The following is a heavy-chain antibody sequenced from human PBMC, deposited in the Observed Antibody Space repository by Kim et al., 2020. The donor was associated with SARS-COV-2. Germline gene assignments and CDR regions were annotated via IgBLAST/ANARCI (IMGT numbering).Heavy chain of an antibody. Sequence: QGFTGRFVFSLDTSVSTAYLQISSLKAEDTAVYYCAREDLQLDVNAFDIWGQGTMVTVSS. V-gene: IGHV7-4-1*02. D-gene: IGHD6-13*01. J-gene: IGHJ3*02. CDR3: AREDLQLDVNAFDI.